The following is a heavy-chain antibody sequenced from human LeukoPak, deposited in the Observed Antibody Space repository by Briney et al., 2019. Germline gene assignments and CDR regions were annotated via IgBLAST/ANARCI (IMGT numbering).Heavy chain of an antibody. CDR2: INWNGGST. CDR3: ARGIVVVPAAMCAFDI. Sequence: GGSLRLPCAASGFTFDDYGMSWVRQAPGKALEWVSGINWNGGSTGYAEPVKGRFTISRDNDKYSLYLQMNSLRAEDTALYYCARGIVVVPAAMCAFDIWGQGTMVTVSS. D-gene: IGHD2-2*01. J-gene: IGHJ3*02. V-gene: IGHV3-20*04. CDR1: GFTFDDYG.